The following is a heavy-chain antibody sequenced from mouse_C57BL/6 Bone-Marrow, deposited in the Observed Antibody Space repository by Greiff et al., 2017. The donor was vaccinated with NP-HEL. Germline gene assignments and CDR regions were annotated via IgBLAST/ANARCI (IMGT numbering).Heavy chain of an antibody. CDR3: TVYYGSSYQYYFDY. CDR1: GYTFTSYW. V-gene: IGHV1-5*01. D-gene: IGHD1-1*01. CDR2: IYPGNSDT. J-gene: IGHJ2*01. Sequence: EVQLQQSGTVLARPGASVKMSCKTSGYTFTSYWMHWVKQRPGQGLEWIGAIYPGNSDTSYNQKFKGKAKLTAVTSASTAYMELSSLTNEDSAVYYCTVYYGSSYQYYFDYWGQGTTLTVSS.